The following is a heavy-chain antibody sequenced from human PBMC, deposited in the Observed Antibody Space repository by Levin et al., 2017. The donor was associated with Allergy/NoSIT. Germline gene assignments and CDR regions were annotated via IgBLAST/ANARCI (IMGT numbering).Heavy chain of an antibody. D-gene: IGHD6-19*01. CDR2: INPSGGST. V-gene: IGHV1-46*01. CDR1: GYTFTSYY. Sequence: ASVKVSCKASGYTFTSYYMHWVRQAPGQGLEWMGIINPSGGSTSYAQKFQGRVTMTRDTSTSTVYMELSSLRSEDTAVYYCARGGGVAVAVDPDAFDIWGQGKMVTVSS. J-gene: IGHJ3*02. CDR3: ARGGGVAVAVDPDAFDI.